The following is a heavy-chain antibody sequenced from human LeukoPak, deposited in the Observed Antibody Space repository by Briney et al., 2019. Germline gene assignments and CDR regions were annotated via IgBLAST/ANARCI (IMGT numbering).Heavy chain of an antibody. CDR1: GGTFSSYA. CDR2: IIPIFGTA. J-gene: IGHJ6*02. Sequence: SVKVSCTASGGTFSSYAISWVRQAPGQGLEWMGGIIPIFGTANYAQKFQGRVTITADESTSTAYMELSSLRSEDTAVYYCARLNLYGSGEVNYYYYGMDVWGQGTTVTVSS. CDR3: ARLNLYGSGEVNYYYYGMDV. D-gene: IGHD3-10*01. V-gene: IGHV1-69*13.